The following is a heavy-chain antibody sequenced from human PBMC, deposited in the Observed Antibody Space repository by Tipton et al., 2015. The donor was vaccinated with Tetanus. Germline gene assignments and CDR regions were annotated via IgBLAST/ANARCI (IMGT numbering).Heavy chain of an antibody. J-gene: IGHJ4*02. CDR1: GGSINSGGYF. V-gene: IGHV4-31*03. D-gene: IGHD3-10*01. CDR2: IYYSGDT. Sequence: TLSLTCSVSGGSINSGGYFWNWIRQQPGKGPEWIGCIYYSGDTFYNPSLKSRVTISVDTSKSQFSLRLTSVTAADTAVYYCARSKLLWFGESLSGIDSWGQGTLVTVSA. CDR3: ARSKLLWFGESLSGIDS.